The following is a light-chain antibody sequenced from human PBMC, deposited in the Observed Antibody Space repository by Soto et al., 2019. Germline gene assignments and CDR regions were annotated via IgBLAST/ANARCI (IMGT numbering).Light chain of an antibody. Sequence: QSALTQPASVSGSPGQSITISCTGASSDIGAYNYVSWYQQHPGKAPKLMIYDVSNRPSGISDRFSGSKSGNTASLTISGLQADDEADYFCSSYTRSSTYAFGTGTKVTV. V-gene: IGLV2-14*01. CDR3: SSYTRSSTYA. J-gene: IGLJ1*01. CDR2: DVS. CDR1: SSDIGAYNY.